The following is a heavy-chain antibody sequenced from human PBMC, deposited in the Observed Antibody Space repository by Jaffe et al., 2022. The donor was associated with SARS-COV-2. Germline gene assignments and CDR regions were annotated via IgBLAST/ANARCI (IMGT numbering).Heavy chain of an antibody. CDR1: GGSISSSSYY. V-gene: IGHV4-39*01. CDR2: IYYSGST. J-gene: IGHJ4*02. D-gene: IGHD5-18*01. CDR3: ATAYSYGYYPFDY. Sequence: QLQLQESGPGLVKPSETLSLTCTVSGGSISSSSYYWGWIRQPPGKGLEWIGSIYYSGSTYYNPSLKSRVTISVDTSKNQFSLKLSSVTAADTAVYYCATAYSYGYYPFDYWGQGTLVTVSS.